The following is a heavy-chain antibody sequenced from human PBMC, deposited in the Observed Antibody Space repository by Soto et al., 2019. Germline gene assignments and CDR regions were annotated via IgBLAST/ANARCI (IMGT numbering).Heavy chain of an antibody. J-gene: IGHJ3*01. Sequence: QVQLQESGPGLVKPSGTLSLTCAVSGDSISNSRWWTWVRQPPGKGLEWIGDIFHSGDTNYNPSLKXXVFISVDKSQNQCSLTVSSVTAADTAVYYCAYSTGWYRHDVWGQGTVVTVSS. CDR1: GDSISNSRW. CDR2: IFHSGDT. CDR3: AYSTGWYRHDV. V-gene: IGHV4-4*02. D-gene: IGHD6-19*01.